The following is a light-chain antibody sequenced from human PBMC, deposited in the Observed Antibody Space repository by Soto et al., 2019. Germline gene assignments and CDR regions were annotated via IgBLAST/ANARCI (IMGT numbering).Light chain of an antibody. CDR2: GAS. J-gene: IGKJ1*01. Sequence: EIVSTQSPGTLSLSPGERATLSCRASQSVSSSYLAWHQQKPGQAPRLLIYGASSRATGIPDRFSGSGSGTDFTLTISRLEPEDFAVYYCQQYDRSPWTFGQGTKVEIK. CDR1: QSVSSSY. CDR3: QQYDRSPWT. V-gene: IGKV3-20*01.